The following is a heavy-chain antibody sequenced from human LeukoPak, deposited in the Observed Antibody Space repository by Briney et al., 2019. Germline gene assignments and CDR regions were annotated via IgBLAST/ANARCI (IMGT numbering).Heavy chain of an antibody. Sequence: PGGSLRLSCAASGFTFSSYAMSWVRQAPGKGLEWVSAISGSGDSTFYADSVKGRFTISRDNSKNTLYLQMNSLRAEDTAVYYCARDHYYYYYMDVWGKGTTVTVSS. CDR2: ISGSGDST. J-gene: IGHJ6*03. V-gene: IGHV3-23*01. CDR3: ARDHYYYYYMDV. CDR1: GFTFSSYA.